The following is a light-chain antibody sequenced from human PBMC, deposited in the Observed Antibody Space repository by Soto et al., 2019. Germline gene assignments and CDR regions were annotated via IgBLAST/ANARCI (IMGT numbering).Light chain of an antibody. CDR2: DAS. Sequence: ESVLTQSPGTLYLSPGESATLSCRASQSVRSSHLAWYQQKPGQAPRLLIYDASNRASGIPARFSGSGSGADFTLTIISLEPEDFAVYYCQQRSNWPSFGGGTKVEIK. CDR3: QQRSNWPS. V-gene: IGKV3-11*01. CDR1: QSVRSSH. J-gene: IGKJ4*01.